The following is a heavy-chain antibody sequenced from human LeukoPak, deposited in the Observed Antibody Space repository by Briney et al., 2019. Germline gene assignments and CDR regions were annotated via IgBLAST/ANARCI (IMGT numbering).Heavy chain of an antibody. Sequence: VASVKVSCKASGGTFSSYAISWVRQAPGQGLEWMGGIIPIFGTANYAQKFQGRVTITADESTSTAYMELSSLRSEDTAVYYCAREVYSYGAIDYWDQGTLVTVSS. CDR2: IIPIFGTA. V-gene: IGHV1-69*13. J-gene: IGHJ4*02. CDR1: GGTFSSYA. D-gene: IGHD5-18*01. CDR3: AREVYSYGAIDY.